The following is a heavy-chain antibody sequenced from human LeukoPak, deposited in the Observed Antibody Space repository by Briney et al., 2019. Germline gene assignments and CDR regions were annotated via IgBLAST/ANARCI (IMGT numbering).Heavy chain of an antibody. Sequence: KPGGSLRLSCAASGFTFSDYYMSWIRQAPGKGLEWVSYISSSSSYTNYADSVKGRFTISRDNAKNSLYLRMNSLRAEDTAVYYCARLRGYSYGFDFWGQGTLVTVSS. CDR1: GFTFSDYY. J-gene: IGHJ4*02. V-gene: IGHV3-11*03. CDR3: ARLRGYSYGFDF. D-gene: IGHD5-18*01. CDR2: ISSSSSYT.